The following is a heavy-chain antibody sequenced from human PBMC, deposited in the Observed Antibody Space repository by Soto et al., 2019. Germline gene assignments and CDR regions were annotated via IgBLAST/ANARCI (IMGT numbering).Heavy chain of an antibody. V-gene: IGHV3-30*18. D-gene: IGHD6-19*01. CDR3: AKEDPSGQYFDY. J-gene: IGHJ4*02. Sequence: GGSLRLSCAASGFTFSSYGMHWVRQAPGKGLEWVAVISYDGSNKYYADSVKGRFTISRDNSKNTLYLQMNSLRAEDTAVYYCAKEDPSGQYFDYWGQGTLVTVSS. CDR1: GFTFSSYG. CDR2: ISYDGSNK.